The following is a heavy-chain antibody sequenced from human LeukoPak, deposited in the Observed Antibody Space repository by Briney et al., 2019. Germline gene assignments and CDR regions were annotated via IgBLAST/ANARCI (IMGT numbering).Heavy chain of an antibody. CDR2: ISYIGST. CDR3: ARDLVTVTKGFDI. D-gene: IGHD4-17*01. CDR1: DDSFSSHY. V-gene: IGHV4-59*11. Sequence: PSETLSLTCAVSDDSFSSHYWTWIRQPPGKGLEWIGYISYIGSTNYNPSLKSRVTISIDTSKHQFSLKLSSVPAADTAVSYCARDLVTVTKGFDIWGQGTMVSVSS. J-gene: IGHJ3*02.